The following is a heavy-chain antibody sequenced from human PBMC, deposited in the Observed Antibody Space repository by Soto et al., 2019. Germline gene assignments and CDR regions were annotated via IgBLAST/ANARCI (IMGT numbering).Heavy chain of an antibody. CDR3: ARASGYDFWSGYYDY. Sequence: GGSLRLSCAASGFTFSSYAMHWVRQAPGKGLEWVAVISYDGSNKYYADSVKGRFTISRDNSKNTLYLQMNSLRAEDTAVYYCARASGYDFWSGYYDYWGQGTLVTVSS. V-gene: IGHV3-30-3*01. J-gene: IGHJ4*02. CDR2: ISYDGSNK. D-gene: IGHD3-3*01. CDR1: GFTFSSYA.